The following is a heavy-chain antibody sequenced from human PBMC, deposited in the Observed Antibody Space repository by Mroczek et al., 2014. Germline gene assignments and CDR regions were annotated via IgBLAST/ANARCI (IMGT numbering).Heavy chain of an antibody. D-gene: IGHD1-26*01. J-gene: IGHJ4*02. Sequence: QVQLVQSGPGLVKPSQTLSLTCTVSGTSISSRNYYWSWIRQPAGKALEWIGHIFTSGTTKYNPSLNSRVSMSVDTSKNQFSLKLSSVTAADTAIYYCAREGGMVASHIDYWGQGTLVTVSS. CDR3: AREGGMVASHIDY. CDR1: GTSISSRNYY. CDR2: IFTSGTT. V-gene: IGHV4-61*02.